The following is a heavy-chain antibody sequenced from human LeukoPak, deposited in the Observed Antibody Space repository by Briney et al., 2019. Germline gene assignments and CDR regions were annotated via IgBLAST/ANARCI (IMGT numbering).Heavy chain of an antibody. D-gene: IGHD2-21*02. J-gene: IGHJ4*02. Sequence: GGSLRLSCAASGFTFSNAWMSWVRQAPGKGLEWVGRIKSKTDGGTTDYAAPVKGRFTISRDDSKNTLYLQMNSLKTEDTAVYYCTTGSIVVVTANVYWGQGTLATVSS. CDR3: TTGSIVVVTANVY. CDR2: IKSKTDGGTT. CDR1: GFTFSNAW. V-gene: IGHV3-15*01.